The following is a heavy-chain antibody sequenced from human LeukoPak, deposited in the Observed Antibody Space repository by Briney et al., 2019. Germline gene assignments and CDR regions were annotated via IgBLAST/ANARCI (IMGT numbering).Heavy chain of an antibody. D-gene: IGHD3-22*01. V-gene: IGHV4-59*01. CDR2: IYYSGST. CDR1: GGSISSYY. CDR3: ARDWNYYDSSGYYGGYWFDP. Sequence: SETLSLTCTVSGGSISSYYWSWIRQPPGKGLEWIGYIYYSGSTNYNPSLKSRVTISVDTSKNQFSLKLSSVTAADTAVYYCARDWNYYDSSGYYGGYWFDPWGQGTLVTVSS. J-gene: IGHJ5*02.